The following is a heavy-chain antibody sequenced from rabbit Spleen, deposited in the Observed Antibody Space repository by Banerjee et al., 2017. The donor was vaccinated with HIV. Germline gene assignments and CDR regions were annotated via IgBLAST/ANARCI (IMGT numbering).Heavy chain of an antibody. Sequence: QSLEESGGDLVKPEGSLTLTCTASGFSFSSSYYMCWVRQAPEKGPEWIACIYADSSGSTAYASWAKGRFTISKTSSTTVTLEMTSLTAADTATYFCVRDPGSSGWGSRLDLWGQGTLVTVS. V-gene: IGHV1S40*01. CDR3: VRDPGSSGWGSRLDL. CDR2: IYADSSGST. CDR1: GFSFSSSYY. J-gene: IGHJ3*01. D-gene: IGHD4-1*01.